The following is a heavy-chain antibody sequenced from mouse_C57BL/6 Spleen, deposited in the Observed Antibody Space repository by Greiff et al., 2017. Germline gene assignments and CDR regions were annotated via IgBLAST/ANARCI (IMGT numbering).Heavy chain of an antibody. CDR2: LDPEDGDT. Sequence: EVQLQQSGAELVRPGASVKLSCTASGFNIKDYYMHWVKQRPEQGLEWIGRLDPEDGDTEYAPKFQGKATMTADTSSNTAYLQLSSLTSEDTAVYYCTTRAIYDGYCWFAYWGQGTLVTVSA. CDR1: GFNIKDYY. J-gene: IGHJ3*01. CDR3: TTRAIYDGYCWFAY. D-gene: IGHD2-3*01. V-gene: IGHV14-1*01.